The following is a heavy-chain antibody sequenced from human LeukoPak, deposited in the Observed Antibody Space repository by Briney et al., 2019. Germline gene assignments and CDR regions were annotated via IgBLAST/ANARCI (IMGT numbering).Heavy chain of an antibody. D-gene: IGHD3-10*01. CDR3: ARDGHYYGSGSYYNPSVSYGMDV. CDR2: INPNSGGT. J-gene: IGHJ6*02. CDR1: GYTFTGYY. V-gene: IGHV1-2*02. Sequence: ASVKVSCKASGYTFTGYYMHWVRQAPGQGLEWMGWINPNSGGTNYAQKFQGRVTMTRDTSISTAYMELSRLRSDDTAVYYCARDGHYYGSGSYYNPSVSYGMDVWGQGTTVTVSS.